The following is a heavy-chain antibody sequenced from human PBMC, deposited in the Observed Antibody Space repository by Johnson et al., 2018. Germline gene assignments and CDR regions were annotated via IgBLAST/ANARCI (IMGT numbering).Heavy chain of an antibody. CDR3: INGGGVDNPGH. CDR1: GFTFSGST. CDR2: IPAYTYAT. V-gene: IGHV3-73*01. J-gene: IGHJ4*02. Sequence: VQLVESGGGLVQPGGSLKLSCAASGFTFSGSTMHWVRQASGRGLEWVGRIPAYTYATLYAESMRGRFTISRDDARNTASRQMNSLKTEDTAMYYCINGGGVDNPGHGGQGTLVTVSS. D-gene: IGHD3-16*01.